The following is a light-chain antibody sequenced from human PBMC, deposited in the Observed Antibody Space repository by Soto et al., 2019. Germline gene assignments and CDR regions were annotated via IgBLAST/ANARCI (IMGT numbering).Light chain of an antibody. CDR2: HAS. Sequence: DIQLTQSPSFLSASVGDRVTVTCRASQGISFYLAWYQQKPGKAPQLLIYHASTLQSGVPSRFSGSGSGTEFTLTISSLQTDDFSTYYCQQYHSYWTFGQGTKVDIK. CDR3: QQYHSYWT. CDR1: QGISFY. J-gene: IGKJ1*01. V-gene: IGKV1-9*01.